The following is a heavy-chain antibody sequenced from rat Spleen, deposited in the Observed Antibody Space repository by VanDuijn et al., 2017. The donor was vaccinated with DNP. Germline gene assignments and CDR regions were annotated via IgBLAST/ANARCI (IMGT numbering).Heavy chain of an antibody. CDR1: GFNFNDYW. D-gene: IGHD1-11*01. CDR3: AKGPNYGGWSDYFDY. V-gene: IGHV4-2*01. J-gene: IGHJ2*01. CDR2: VNKDSSTI. Sequence: EVKLVESGGGLVQPGRSLKLSCAASGFNFNDYWMGWVRQAPGKGLEWIGHVNKDSSTINYTPSLKEKFTISRDNAQNTLFLQMSKLGSEDTAIYYCAKGPNYGGWSDYFDYWGQGVMVTVSS.